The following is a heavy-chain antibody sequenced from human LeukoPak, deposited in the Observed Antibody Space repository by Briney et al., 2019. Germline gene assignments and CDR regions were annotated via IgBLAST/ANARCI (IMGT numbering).Heavy chain of an antibody. Sequence: GESLRLSCAASGFTVSSNYISWVRQAPGKGLEWVSVIYSGGSTYYADSVKGRFTISRDNSKNTLYLQMNSLRAEDTAVYYCARDMRRSTYWFFDLWGRGTLVTVSS. J-gene: IGHJ2*01. CDR2: IYSGGST. CDR3: ARDMRRSTYWFFDL. CDR1: GFTVSSNY. D-gene: IGHD2-2*01. V-gene: IGHV3-53*01.